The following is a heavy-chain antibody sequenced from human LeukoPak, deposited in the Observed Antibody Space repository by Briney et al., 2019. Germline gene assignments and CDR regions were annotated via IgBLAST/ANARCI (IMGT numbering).Heavy chain of an antibody. CDR3: ASERLGYYYMDV. J-gene: IGHJ6*03. V-gene: IGHV1-69*02. D-gene: IGHD1-1*01. Sequence: SVKVSCKASGGTFISYTISWVRQAPGQGHEWMGRIIPILGIANYAQKFQGRVTITADKSTSTAYMELNSLRSEDAALYYCASERLGYYYMDVWGKGTTVTVFS. CDR1: GGTFISYT. CDR2: IIPILGIA.